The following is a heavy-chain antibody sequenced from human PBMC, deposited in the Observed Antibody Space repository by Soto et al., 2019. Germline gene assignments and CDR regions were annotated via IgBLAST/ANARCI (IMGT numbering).Heavy chain of an antibody. CDR2: ISWNSGSR. V-gene: IGHV3-9*01. CDR3: AKGLVANWNYRGFDY. J-gene: IGHJ4*02. CDR1: GFTFDDYA. Sequence: QPGGSLRLSCAASGFTFDDYAMHWVRQAPGKGLEWVSGISWNSGSRVYADSVRGRFTISRDNAKSSLYLEMSSLRAEDTALYYCAKGLVANWNYRGFDYWGQGTLVTVSS. D-gene: IGHD1-7*01.